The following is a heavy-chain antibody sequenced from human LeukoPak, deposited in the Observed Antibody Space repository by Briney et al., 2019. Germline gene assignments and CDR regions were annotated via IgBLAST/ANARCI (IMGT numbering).Heavy chain of an antibody. J-gene: IGHJ4*02. V-gene: IGHV4-34*01. Sequence: SETLSLTCAVYGGSFGGYYWSWIRQPPGKGLEWIGEINHSGSTNYNPSLKSRVTMSVDTSKNQFSLELSSVTAADTAVYYCARRSDTAMVFDDYWGRGTLVTVSS. D-gene: IGHD5-18*01. CDR2: INHSGST. CDR1: GGSFGGYY. CDR3: ARRSDTAMVFDDY.